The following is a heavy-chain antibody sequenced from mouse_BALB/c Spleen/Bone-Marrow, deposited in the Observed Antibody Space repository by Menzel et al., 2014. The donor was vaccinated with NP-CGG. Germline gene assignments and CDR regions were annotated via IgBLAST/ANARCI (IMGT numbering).Heavy chain of an antibody. CDR1: GFTFSSFG. J-gene: IGHJ1*01. CDR2: ISSGSSTI. Sequence: EVQRVESGGGLVQPGGSRKLSCAASGFTFSSFGMHWVRQAPEKGLEWVAYISSGSSTIYYADTVKGRFTISRDNPKNTMFLQMTSLRSEDTAMYYCARDYGNYSGYFDVWGAGTTVTVSS. V-gene: IGHV5-17*02. D-gene: IGHD2-1*01. CDR3: ARDYGNYSGYFDV.